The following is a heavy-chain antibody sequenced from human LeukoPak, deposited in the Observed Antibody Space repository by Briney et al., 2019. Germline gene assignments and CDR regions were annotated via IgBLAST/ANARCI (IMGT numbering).Heavy chain of an antibody. J-gene: IGHJ6*02. CDR1: GLSFSNAW. CDR2: IRTKTDGGTA. D-gene: IGHD1-26*01. Sequence: GGSLRLSCAASGLSFSNAWMNWVRQAPGKGLEWVGRIRTKTDGGTADYAAPVQGRVTISRDDSKTTLYLEMNNLKIEDTAVYYWTARNLKVAYCTYYCGMDVWGQGTTVTVSS. V-gene: IGHV3-15*07. CDR3: TARNLKVAYCTYYCGMDV.